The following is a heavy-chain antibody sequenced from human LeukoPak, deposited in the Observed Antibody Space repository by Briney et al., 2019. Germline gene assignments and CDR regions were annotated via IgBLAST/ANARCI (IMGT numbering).Heavy chain of an antibody. V-gene: IGHV4-39*07. CDR1: GGSISSSGYY. CDR3: ARERRGYSYGYLP. Sequence: SETLSLTCTVSGGSISSSGYYWGWIRQTPGKGLEWIGNMYYSGSTYYNPSLKSRVTISVDTSKNQFSLKLSSVTAADTAVYYCARERRGYSYGYLPWGQGTLVTVSS. J-gene: IGHJ4*02. CDR2: MYYSGST. D-gene: IGHD5-18*01.